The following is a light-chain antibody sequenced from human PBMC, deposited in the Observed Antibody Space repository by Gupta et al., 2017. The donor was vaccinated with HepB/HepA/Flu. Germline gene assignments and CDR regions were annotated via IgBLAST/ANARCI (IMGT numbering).Light chain of an antibody. Sequence: QSALTQPPSASGTPAQRVTISCSGSSSNIGSNTVNWYQQLPGTAPKLLIYSNNQRPSGVPDRFSGSKSGTSASLAISGLQSEDEADYYCAAWDDSLNCYVFGTGTKVTVL. J-gene: IGLJ1*01. CDR3: AAWDDSLNCYV. CDR1: SSNIGSNT. V-gene: IGLV1-44*01. CDR2: SNN.